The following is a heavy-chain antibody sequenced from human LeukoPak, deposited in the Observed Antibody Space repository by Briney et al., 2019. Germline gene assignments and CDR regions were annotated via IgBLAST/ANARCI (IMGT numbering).Heavy chain of an antibody. V-gene: IGHV4-61*01. Sequence: PSETLSLTCTVSGGSISGSSYYWGWIRQPPGKGLEWIGYIYYSGSTNYNPSLKSRVTISVDTSKNQFSLKLSSVTAADTAVYYCARDRGAIDYWGQGTLVTVSS. J-gene: IGHJ4*02. CDR1: GGSISGSSYY. CDR3: ARDRGAIDY. D-gene: IGHD5-12*01. CDR2: IYYSGST.